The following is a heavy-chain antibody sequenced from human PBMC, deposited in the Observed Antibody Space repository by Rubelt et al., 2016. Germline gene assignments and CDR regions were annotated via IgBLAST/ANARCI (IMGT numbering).Heavy chain of an antibody. CDR3: AREVGYGNREGDY. D-gene: IGHD5-18*01. CDR2: ISYDGSNK. V-gene: IGHV3-30*04. J-gene: IGHJ4*02. Sequence: AMHWVRQAPGKGLEWVAVISYDGSNKYYADSVKGRFTISRDNSKNTLYLQMNSLRAEDTAVYYCAREVGYGNREGDYWGQGTLVTVSS. CDR1: A.